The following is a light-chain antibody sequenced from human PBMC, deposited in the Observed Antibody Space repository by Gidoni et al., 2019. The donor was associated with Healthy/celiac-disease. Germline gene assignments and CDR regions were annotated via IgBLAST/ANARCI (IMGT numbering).Light chain of an antibody. V-gene: IGKV1-9*01. Sequence: DIQLTQSPSFLSASVGDRVTIPCRASQGISSYLAWYQQKPGKAPKLLIYAASTLQSGVPSRFSGSGSGTEFTLTISSLQPEDFATYYCQQLNSYPPWTFXQXTKVEIK. CDR2: AAS. CDR3: QQLNSYPPWT. CDR1: QGISSY. J-gene: IGKJ1*01.